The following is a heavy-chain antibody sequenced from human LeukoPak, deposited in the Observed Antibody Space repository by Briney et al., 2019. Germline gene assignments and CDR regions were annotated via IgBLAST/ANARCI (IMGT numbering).Heavy chain of an antibody. V-gene: IGHV3-20*04. CDR2: INWNGGST. CDR1: GFTFDDYG. CDR3: ARVPNTAIPDYYMDV. J-gene: IGHJ6*03. Sequence: GGSLRLSCAASGFTFDDYGMSWVRQAPGKGLEWVSGINWNGGSTGYADSVKGRFTISRDSAKNSLYLQMNSLRAEDTALYYCARVPNTAIPDYYMDVWGKGATVTVSS. D-gene: IGHD5-18*01.